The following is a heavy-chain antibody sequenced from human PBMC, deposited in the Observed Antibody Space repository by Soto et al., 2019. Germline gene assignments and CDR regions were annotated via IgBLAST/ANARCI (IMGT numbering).Heavy chain of an antibody. V-gene: IGHV2-5*01. J-gene: IGHJ4*02. CDR1: GFSLSTSGLG. Sequence: QITLKESGPTLVRPTQTLTLTCTFSGFSLSTSGLGVGWIRQPPGKALEWLARIYWNDDKRYSPSLKARLTITKETSKHQVVLTMTNMDPVDTATYYCAHRPSGWYLFDYWGQGTLVTVSS. CDR3: AHRPSGWYLFDY. D-gene: IGHD6-19*01. CDR2: IYWNDDK.